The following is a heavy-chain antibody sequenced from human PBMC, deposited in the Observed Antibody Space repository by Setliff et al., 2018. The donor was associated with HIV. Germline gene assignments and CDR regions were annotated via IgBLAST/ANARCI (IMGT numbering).Heavy chain of an antibody. V-gene: IGHV4-39*02. CDR2: VYYRGST. Sequence: PSETLSLTCTVSGGSISSTSYYWGWIRQPPGRGLEWIGSVYYRGSTYYTPSLKSRITISVDTSKNHFSLKLRSVTAADTAVYYCARSFGIAVAGHSFDSWGPGALVTVSS. CDR1: GGSISSTSYY. CDR3: ARSFGIAVAGHSFDS. D-gene: IGHD6-19*01. J-gene: IGHJ4*02.